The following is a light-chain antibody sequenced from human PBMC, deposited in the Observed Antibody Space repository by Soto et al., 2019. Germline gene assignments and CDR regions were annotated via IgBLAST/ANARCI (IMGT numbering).Light chain of an antibody. J-gene: IGKJ1*01. CDR1: QGINSW. Sequence: DIQMTQSPSSVSASVGDRVTMTCRASQGINSWLAWYQQKPGKAPKLLIYAASTSGSGVPSRFSGSGSGTDFSLTVSSLQSEDFATYFCQQAHTFPWTFGQGTKVDIK. CDR2: AAS. CDR3: QQAHTFPWT. V-gene: IGKV1-12*01.